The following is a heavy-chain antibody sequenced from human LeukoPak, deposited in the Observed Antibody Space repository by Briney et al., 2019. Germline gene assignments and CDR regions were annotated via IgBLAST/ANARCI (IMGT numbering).Heavy chain of an antibody. V-gene: IGHV3-30-3*01. CDR2: ISYDGSNK. CDR1: GFTFSSYA. Sequence: GGSLRLSCAASGFTFSSYAMHWVRQAPGKGLEWAAVISYDGSNKYYADSVKGRFTISRDNSKNTLYLQMNSLRAEDTAVYYCARAIVRGSYSGWGQGTLVTVSS. CDR3: ARAIVRGSYSG. J-gene: IGHJ4*02. D-gene: IGHD1-26*01.